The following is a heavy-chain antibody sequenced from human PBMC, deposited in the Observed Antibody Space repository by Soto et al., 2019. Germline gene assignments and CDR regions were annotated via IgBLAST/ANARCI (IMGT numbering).Heavy chain of an antibody. V-gene: IGHV3-23*01. D-gene: IGHD1-26*01. CDR3: ARTVGYYYMDV. Sequence: GESLKISCAASGFTFINYAMSWVRQPPGKGLECVSIISSSGGRTYYADSVKGRFTISRDNSKNTLYLQMSSLRAEDTALYYCARTVGYYYMDVWGKGTTVTVSS. CDR2: ISSSGGRT. J-gene: IGHJ6*03. CDR1: GFTFINYA.